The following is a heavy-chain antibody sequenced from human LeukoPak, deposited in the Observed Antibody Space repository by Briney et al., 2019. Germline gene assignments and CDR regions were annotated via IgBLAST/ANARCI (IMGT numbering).Heavy chain of an antibody. J-gene: IGHJ4*02. CDR3: AKEGLQPRKFDY. CDR2: IYSGGST. CDR1: GFTVSSNY. D-gene: IGHD5-18*01. Sequence: GGSLRLSCAASGFTVSSNYMSWVRQAPGKGLEWVSVIYSGGSTYYADSVKGRFTISRDNSKNTLYLQMNSLRAEDTAVYYCAKEGLQPRKFDYWGQGTLVTVSS. V-gene: IGHV3-53*01.